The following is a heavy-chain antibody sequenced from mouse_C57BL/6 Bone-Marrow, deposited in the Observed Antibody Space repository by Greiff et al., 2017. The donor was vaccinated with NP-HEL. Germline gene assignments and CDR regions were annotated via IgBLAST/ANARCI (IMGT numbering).Heavy chain of an antibody. CDR1: GYSFTGYF. CDR3: ARKEGDYDEAYFDY. J-gene: IGHJ2*01. V-gene: IGHV1-20*01. D-gene: IGHD2-4*01. Sequence: EVQLQQSGPELVKPGDSVKISCKASGYSFTGYFMNWVMQSHGKSLEWIGRINPYNGDTFYNQKFKGKATLTVDKSSSTAHMELRSLTSEDSAVYYCARKEGDYDEAYFDYWGQGTTLTVSS. CDR2: INPYNGDT.